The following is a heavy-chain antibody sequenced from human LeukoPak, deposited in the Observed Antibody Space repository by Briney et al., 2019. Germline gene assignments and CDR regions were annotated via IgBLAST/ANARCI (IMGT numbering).Heavy chain of an antibody. CDR3: ARDGTIFGVVAIDY. J-gene: IGHJ4*02. V-gene: IGHV3-23*01. Sequence: GGSLRLSCAASGFTFRSYAMTWVRQAPGKGLEWVSGISDSGGDTYYADSVKGRLTISRDNSKNTLYLQMNSLRVEDTAVYYCARDGTIFGVVAIDYWGQGTLVTVSS. CDR2: ISDSGGDT. D-gene: IGHD3-3*01. CDR1: GFTFRSYA.